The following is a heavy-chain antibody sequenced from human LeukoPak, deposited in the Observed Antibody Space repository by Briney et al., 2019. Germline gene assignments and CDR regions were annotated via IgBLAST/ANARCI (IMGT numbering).Heavy chain of an antibody. CDR2: IIPIFGTA. V-gene: IGHV1-69*13. Sequence: ASVKVSCKASGGTFSSFAIGWVRQAPGQGLEWMGGIIPIFGTANYAQKFQGRVTITADESTSTAYMELSSLRSEDTAVYYCARDGCSSTSCYPDPWWFDPWGQGTLVTVSS. CDR3: ARDGCSSTSCYPDPWWFDP. J-gene: IGHJ5*02. D-gene: IGHD2-2*01. CDR1: GGTFSSFA.